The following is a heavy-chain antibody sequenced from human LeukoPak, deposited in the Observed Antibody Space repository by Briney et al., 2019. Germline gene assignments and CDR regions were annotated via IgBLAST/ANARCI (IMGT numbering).Heavy chain of an antibody. J-gene: IGHJ4*02. CDR3: TRDYMGSLEY. V-gene: IGHV3-74*01. D-gene: IGHD6-6*01. CDR1: GFTFSNYW. Sequence: GGSLRLSCAASGFTFSNYWMHWVRQAPGKGLVWVSLINSDGSSTVYADSVKGRFTISRNDAENTVYLQMNSLRAEDTAVYYCTRDYMGSLEYWGQGILVTVSS. CDR2: INSDGSST.